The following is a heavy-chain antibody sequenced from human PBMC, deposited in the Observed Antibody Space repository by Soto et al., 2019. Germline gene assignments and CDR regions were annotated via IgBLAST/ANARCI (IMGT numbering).Heavy chain of an antibody. J-gene: IGHJ4*02. Sequence: EVQLLESGGGLIQPGGSLRLSCTASGFTFRTYAMTWFRQAPGRGLEWVSAISGSAGTFYATSVKGRFTISRDNSDNTLYLTMDNLRAADSAVYYCAKGIHNYGYYFDYWGQGTLVTVSS. CDR3: AKGIHNYGYYFDY. CDR2: ISGSAGT. D-gene: IGHD5-18*01. V-gene: IGHV3-23*01. CDR1: GFTFRTYA.